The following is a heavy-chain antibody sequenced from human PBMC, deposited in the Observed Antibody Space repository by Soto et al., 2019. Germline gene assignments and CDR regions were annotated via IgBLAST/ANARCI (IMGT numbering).Heavy chain of an antibody. CDR2: IYYSGST. D-gene: IGHD5-12*01. V-gene: IGHV4-59*08. CDR1: GGSISSYY. Sequence: SETLSLTCTVSGGSISSYYWSWIRQPPGKGLEWIGYIYYSGSTNYNPSLKSRVTISVDTSKNQFSLKLSSVTAADTAVYYCARRTGLKDSSGYYYYMDVWGKGTTVTVSS. J-gene: IGHJ6*03. CDR3: ARRTGLKDSSGYYYYMDV.